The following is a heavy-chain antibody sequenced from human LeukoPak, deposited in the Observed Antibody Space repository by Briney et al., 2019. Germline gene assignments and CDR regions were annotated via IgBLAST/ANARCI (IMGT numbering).Heavy chain of an antibody. Sequence: PSETLSLTCTVSGGSISSSSYYWGWIRQPPGKGLEWIGSIYYSGSTYYNPSLKSRVTISVDTSKNQFSLKLSSVTAADTAVYYCASTSSYYTNRWYPFDYWGQGTLVTVSS. V-gene: IGHV4-39*01. D-gene: IGHD6-13*01. CDR2: IYYSGST. CDR3: ASTSSYYTNRWYPFDY. J-gene: IGHJ4*02. CDR1: GGSISSSSYY.